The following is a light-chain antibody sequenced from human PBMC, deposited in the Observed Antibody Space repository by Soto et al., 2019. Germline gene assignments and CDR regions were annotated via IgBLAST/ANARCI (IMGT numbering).Light chain of an antibody. J-gene: IGLJ2*01. CDR2: DVN. CDR3: TSLTTSTTMI. V-gene: IGLV2-14*03. Sequence: QSVLAQPASVSGSPGQSITSSCPGTRSNIGSYNFVSWYQQHPGEVPKLILYDVNVRPSGVSNRFSGSKSGNTASLTISGLQAEDEADYSCTSLTTSTTMIFGGGTKVTVL. CDR1: RSNIGSYNF.